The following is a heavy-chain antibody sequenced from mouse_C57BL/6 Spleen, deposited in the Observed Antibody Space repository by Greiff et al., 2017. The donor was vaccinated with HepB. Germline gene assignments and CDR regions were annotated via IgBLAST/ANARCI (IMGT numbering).Heavy chain of an antibody. CDR1: GYTFTDYE. CDR3: TPNYYGSSYGY. V-gene: IGHV1-15*01. D-gene: IGHD1-1*01. J-gene: IGHJ2*01. Sequence: QVHVKQSGAELVRPGASVTLSCKASGYTFTDYEMHWVKQTPVHGLEWIGAIDPETGGTAYNQKFKGKAILTADKSSSTAYMELRSLTSEDSAVYYCTPNYYGSSYGYWGQGTTLTVSS. CDR2: IDPETGGT.